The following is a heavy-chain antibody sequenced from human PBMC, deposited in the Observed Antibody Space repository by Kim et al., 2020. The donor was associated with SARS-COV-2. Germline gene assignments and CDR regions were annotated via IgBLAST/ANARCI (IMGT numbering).Heavy chain of an antibody. CDR2: ISSSGSTI. CDR3: ARDGVYWNYVPRTDYYMDV. D-gene: IGHD1-7*01. Sequence: GGSLRLSCAASGFTFSSYEMNWVRQAPGKGLEWVSYISSSGSTIYYADSVKGRFTISRDNAKNSLYLQMNSLRAEDTAVYYCARDGVYWNYVPRTDYYMDVWGKGTTVTVSS. V-gene: IGHV3-48*03. J-gene: IGHJ6*03. CDR1: GFTFSSYE.